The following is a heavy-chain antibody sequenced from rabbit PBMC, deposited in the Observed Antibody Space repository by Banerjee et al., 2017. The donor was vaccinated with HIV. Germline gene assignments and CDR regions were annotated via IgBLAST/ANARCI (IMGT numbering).Heavy chain of an antibody. CDR1: GFSFSSNYW. J-gene: IGHJ4*01. V-gene: IGHV1S40*01. CDR2: IHANSSGST. Sequence: QSLEESGGDLVKPGASLTLTCTASGFSFSSNYWVCWVRQAPGKGLEWVACIHANSSGSTNYASWAKGRFTISKTSSTTVTLQVTSLTAADTATYFCARGYATSSGYYHFNLWGPGTLVTVS. D-gene: IGHD1-1*01. CDR3: ARGYATSSGYYHFNL.